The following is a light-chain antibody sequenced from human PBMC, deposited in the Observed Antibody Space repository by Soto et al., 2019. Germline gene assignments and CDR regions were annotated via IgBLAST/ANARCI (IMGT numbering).Light chain of an antibody. V-gene: IGLV1-40*01. J-gene: IGLJ1*01. CDR1: SPNIGANYD. CDR3: QSYDSTLSARYV. Sequence: QSVLTQPPSVSGAPGQGVTIASPGTSPNIGANYDVHWYQHRPGTAPKLLIFGNTNRPSGVPDRFSGSKSGTSASLAITGLQAEDEGDYYCQSYDSTLSARYVFGTGTKVTV. CDR2: GNT.